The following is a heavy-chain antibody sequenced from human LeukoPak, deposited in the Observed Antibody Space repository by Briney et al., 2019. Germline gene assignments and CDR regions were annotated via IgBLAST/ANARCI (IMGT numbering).Heavy chain of an antibody. CDR3: ARDRSRFYYYYDMDV. CDR1: GFTFSSYA. D-gene: IGHD6-13*01. V-gene: IGHV3-23*01. J-gene: IGHJ6*02. CDR2: IGGTGGST. Sequence: GGSLRFSCAASGFTFSSYAMSWVRQAPGKGLEWVSAIGGTGGSTYYADSVKGRFTISRDNSKNTLYLQMNSLRAEDTAVYYCARDRSRFYYYYDMDVWGQGTTVTVSS.